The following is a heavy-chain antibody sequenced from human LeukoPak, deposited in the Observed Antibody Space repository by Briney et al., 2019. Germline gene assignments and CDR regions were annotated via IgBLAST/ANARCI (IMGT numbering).Heavy chain of an antibody. V-gene: IGHV1-3*03. CDR3: ARGGYSNRNWFDP. CDR2: INAGNGNT. J-gene: IGHJ5*02. D-gene: IGHD6-13*01. CDR1: GYTFTSYA. Sequence: ASVKVSCKASGYTFTSYAMHWVRQAPGQRLEWMGWINAGNGNTKYSQEFQGRVTMTRDMSTSTVYMELSSLRSEDTAVYYCARGGYSNRNWFDPWGQGTLVTVSS.